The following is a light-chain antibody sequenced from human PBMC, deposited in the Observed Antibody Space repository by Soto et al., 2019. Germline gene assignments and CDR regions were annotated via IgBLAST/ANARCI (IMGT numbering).Light chain of an antibody. CDR2: KAS. V-gene: IGKV1-5*03. CDR1: QSVLTW. Sequence: DIQVTQSPATLSASVGDTVSITCRASQSVLTWLAWYQQKPGKAPNLLIYKASRLRDGVPSRFSGSGSGTDFTLTISSLQPDDFASYFCKHYCSYPYAFGQGTKLEI. J-gene: IGKJ2*01. CDR3: KHYCSYPYA.